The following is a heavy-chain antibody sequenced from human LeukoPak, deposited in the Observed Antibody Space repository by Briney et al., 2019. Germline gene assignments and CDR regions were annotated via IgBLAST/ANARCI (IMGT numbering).Heavy chain of an antibody. D-gene: IGHD5-18*01. CDR1: GGSISNYY. CDR3: ARHRGYTYGTVRGWFDP. CDR2: IYYSGST. Sequence: SETLSLTCTVSGGSISNYYWSWSRQPTGKGLEWIGYIYYSGSTNYNPSLKSRVTISVDTSKNQFSLKLSSVTAADTAVYYCARHRGYTYGTVRGWFDPWGQGTLVTVSS. J-gene: IGHJ5*02. V-gene: IGHV4-59*08.